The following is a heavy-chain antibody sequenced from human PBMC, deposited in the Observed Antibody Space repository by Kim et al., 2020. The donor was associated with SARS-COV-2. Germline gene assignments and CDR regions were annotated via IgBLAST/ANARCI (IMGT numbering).Heavy chain of an antibody. V-gene: IGHV3-7*03. J-gene: IGHJ5*02. CDR3: LRHLPSGWYRTFDP. CDR1: GFTFSDYY. D-gene: IGHD6-19*01. Sequence: GGSLRLSCAASGFTFSDYYMSWVRQAPGKGLEWVAKIREDERSEEYVDSVKGRFTVSRDNAKNSLYLQMNSLRAEDPSVHYCLRHLPSGWYRTFDPRGQG. CDR2: IREDERSE.